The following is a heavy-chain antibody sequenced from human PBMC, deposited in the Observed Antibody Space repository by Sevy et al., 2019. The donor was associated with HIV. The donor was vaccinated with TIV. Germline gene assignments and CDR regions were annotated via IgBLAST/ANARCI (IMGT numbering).Heavy chain of an antibody. D-gene: IGHD3-3*01. J-gene: IGHJ4*02. Sequence: GGSLRLSCAASGFTFSSYWMSWVRQAPGKGLEWVANIKQDGSEKYYVDSVKGRFTISRDNAKNSLYLQMNSLRAEDTAVYYCAREVSITIFGVVTTSEVFDYWGQGTLVTVSS. V-gene: IGHV3-7*03. CDR3: AREVSITIFGVVTTSEVFDY. CDR2: IKQDGSEK. CDR1: GFTFSSYW.